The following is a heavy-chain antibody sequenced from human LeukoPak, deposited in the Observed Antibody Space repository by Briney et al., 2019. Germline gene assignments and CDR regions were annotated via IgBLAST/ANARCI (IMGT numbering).Heavy chain of an antibody. D-gene: IGHD3-16*01. J-gene: IGHJ3*02. V-gene: IGHV4-59*01. CDR3: ARVLDLSKRGLDAFDI. CDR2: VYYSGST. CDR1: GGSISSYF. Sequence: SETLSLTCTVSGGSISSYFWSWIRQPPGKGLEWIGYVYYSGSTNYNPSLKSRVTISVDTSKKQFSLKLSSATAADTAVYYCARVLDLSKRGLDAFDIWGQGHWSPSLQ.